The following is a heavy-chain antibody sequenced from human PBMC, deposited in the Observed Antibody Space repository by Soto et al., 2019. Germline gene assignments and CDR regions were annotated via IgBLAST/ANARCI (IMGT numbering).Heavy chain of an antibody. CDR1: GFTFSSYA. D-gene: IGHD4-17*01. CDR3: AKVMMDHDYGDFRPIDAFDI. Sequence: GGSLRLSCAASGFTFSSYAMSWVRQAPGKGLEWVSAISGSGGSTYYADSVKGRFTISRDNSKNTLYLQMNSLRAEDTAVYYCAKVMMDHDYGDFRPIDAFDIWGQGTMVTVSS. J-gene: IGHJ3*02. V-gene: IGHV3-23*01. CDR2: ISGSGGST.